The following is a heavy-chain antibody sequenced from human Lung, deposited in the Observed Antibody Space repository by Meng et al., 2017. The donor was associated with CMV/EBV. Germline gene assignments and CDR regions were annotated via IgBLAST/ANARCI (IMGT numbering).Heavy chain of an antibody. D-gene: IGHD3-10*01. CDR3: ARLYYYGSGSDDY. V-gene: IGHV4-39*01. J-gene: IGHJ4*02. CDR1: TGPISNSNHY. CDR2: IYYSGNT. Sequence: QLQLQESGPGLVRPSETLSLTCPVSTGPISNSNHYWVWIRQPPGKGLEWIGSIYYSGNTYYNPSLRSRVTISVDTSKNQFSLNLSSVTAADTAVYYCARLYYYGSGSDDYWGQGTLVTVSS.